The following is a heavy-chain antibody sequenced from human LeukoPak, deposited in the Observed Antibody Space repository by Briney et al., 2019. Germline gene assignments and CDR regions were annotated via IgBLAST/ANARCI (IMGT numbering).Heavy chain of an antibody. CDR2: ISAYNGNT. Sequence: GASVTVSCTASGYSFTSYAINWVRQAPGQGLEWMGWISAYNGNTDYAQKFQGRVTMTTDTSTSTAYMELRSLTSDDTAVYYCARDPLRSTWSAYYNALDVWGQGTTVTVSS. J-gene: IGHJ6*02. D-gene: IGHD6-13*01. V-gene: IGHV1-18*01. CDR3: ARDPLRSTWSAYYNALDV. CDR1: GYSFTSYA.